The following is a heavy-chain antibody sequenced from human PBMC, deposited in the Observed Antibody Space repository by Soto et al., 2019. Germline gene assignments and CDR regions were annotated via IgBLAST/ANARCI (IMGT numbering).Heavy chain of an antibody. J-gene: IGHJ4*02. V-gene: IGHV1-46*01. CDR1: GYTFTNYY. D-gene: IGHD3-10*01. Sequence: QVQLVQSGAEVKKPGASVRVSCKTSGYTFTNYYIHWVRQAPGQGLEWMGIINPSGGSTSYAQKFQGRVTMTRDTSTSTVYMELSSLRSEDTAVYSCARDLWPKGFDHWGQGTLVTVSS. CDR3: ARDLWPKGFDH. CDR2: INPSGGST.